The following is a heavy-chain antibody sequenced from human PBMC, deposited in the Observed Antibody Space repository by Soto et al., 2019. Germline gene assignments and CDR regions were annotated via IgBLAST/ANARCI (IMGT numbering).Heavy chain of an antibody. CDR3: AKFRRMYSSSSGFDY. CDR1: GFTFSSYG. J-gene: IGHJ4*02. Sequence: LRLSCAASGFTFSSYGMHWVRQAPGKGLEWVAVISYDGSNKYYADSVKGRFTISRDNSKNTLYLQMNSLRAEDTAVYYCAKFRRMYSSSSGFDYWGQGTLVTVSS. D-gene: IGHD6-6*01. V-gene: IGHV3-30*18. CDR2: ISYDGSNK.